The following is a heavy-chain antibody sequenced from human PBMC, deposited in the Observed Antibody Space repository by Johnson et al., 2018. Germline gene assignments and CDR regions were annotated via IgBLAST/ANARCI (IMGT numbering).Heavy chain of an antibody. J-gene: IGHJ6*03. Sequence: VQLVESGGGLVQPGGSLRLSCAVSGFTFRSYWMSWVRQAPGKGLEWVANIKEDGSEKYYVDSVKGRFTISRDNAQTSMYLQMNCRRAEDTGVYHWSRDRVVSGWTYYYYYMDVWGKGTTVTVSS. CDR2: IKEDGSEK. V-gene: IGHV3-7*01. CDR3: SRDRVVSGWTYYYYYMDV. CDR1: GFTFRSYW. D-gene: IGHD6-19*01.